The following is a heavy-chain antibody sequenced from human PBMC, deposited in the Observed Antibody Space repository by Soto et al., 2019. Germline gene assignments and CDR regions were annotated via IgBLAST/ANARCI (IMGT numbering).Heavy chain of an antibody. V-gene: IGHV3-23*01. CDR1: GFTFSSYA. Sequence: GGSLRLSCAASGFTFSSYAMSWVRQAPGKGLEWVSAISGSGGSTYYADSVKGRFTISRDNSKNTLYLQMNSLRAEDTAVYYCAKDPVQYYDFWCGYPIIPFDYWGQGTLVTVSS. CDR3: AKDPVQYYDFWCGYPIIPFDY. J-gene: IGHJ4*02. D-gene: IGHD3-3*01. CDR2: ISGSGGST.